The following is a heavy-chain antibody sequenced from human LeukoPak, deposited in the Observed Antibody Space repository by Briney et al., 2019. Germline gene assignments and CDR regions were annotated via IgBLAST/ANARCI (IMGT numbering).Heavy chain of an antibody. V-gene: IGHV1-69*13. Sequence: SVKVSCKASGGTFSSYAISWVRQAPGQGLEWMGGIIPIFGTANYAQKFQGRATITADESTSTAYMELSSLRSEDTAVYYCARGPGIAARPDWFDPWGQGTPVTVSP. CDR1: GGTFSSYA. D-gene: IGHD6-6*01. CDR2: IIPIFGTA. CDR3: ARGPGIAARPDWFDP. J-gene: IGHJ5*02.